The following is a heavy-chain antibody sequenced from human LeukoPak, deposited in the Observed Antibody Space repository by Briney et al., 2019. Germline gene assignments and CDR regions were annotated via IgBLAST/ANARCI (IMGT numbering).Heavy chain of an antibody. CDR3: ARGIRNYYDSGAYGWFDP. CDR1: GFTFDDYA. CDR2: SGSGGNV. Sequence: GGSLRLSCAASGFTFDDYAMHWVRQAPGKGLEWVSSSGSGGNVYYAGSVRGRFTISRDNSKNTVYLQMNSLRAEDTATYYCARGIRNYYDSGAYGWFDPWGQGTLVPVSS. V-gene: IGHV3-23*01. D-gene: IGHD3-10*01. J-gene: IGHJ5*02.